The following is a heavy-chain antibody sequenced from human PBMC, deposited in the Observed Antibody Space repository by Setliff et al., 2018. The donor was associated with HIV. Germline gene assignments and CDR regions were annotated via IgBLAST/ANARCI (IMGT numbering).Heavy chain of an antibody. CDR1: GFSFSKYS. CDR2: IKEDGSAT. Sequence: PGGSLRLSCAAFGFSFSKYSMSWVRQAPGKGLEWVANIKEDGSATYYVESVRGRFTISRDNPNNLLYLQMDSLRGEDTAVYYCVGMDIVVVLPPDVWGQGTTVTVSS. D-gene: IGHD2-21*01. CDR3: VGMDIVVVLPPDV. J-gene: IGHJ6*02. V-gene: IGHV3-7*01.